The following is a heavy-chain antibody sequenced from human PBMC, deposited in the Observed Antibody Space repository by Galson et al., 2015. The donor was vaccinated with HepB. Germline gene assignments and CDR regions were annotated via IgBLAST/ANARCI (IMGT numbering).Heavy chain of an antibody. Sequence: SLRLSCAASEFTFSDYYASWIRQAPGKGLEWVSYISASSTYTNYADSVKGRFTISRDNAKNSLYLQMNSLRAEDTAVYYCARVRTTLVREVITNNWFDSWGQGTLVTVSS. V-gene: IGHV3-11*06. D-gene: IGHD3-10*01. CDR3: ARVRTTLVREVITNNWFDS. CDR2: ISASSTYT. J-gene: IGHJ5*01. CDR1: EFTFSDYY.